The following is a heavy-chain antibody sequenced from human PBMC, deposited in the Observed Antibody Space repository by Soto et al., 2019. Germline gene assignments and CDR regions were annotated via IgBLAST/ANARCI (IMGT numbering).Heavy chain of an antibody. CDR2: IRSKAYGGTT. Sequence: SLRLSCTASGFTFGDYAMSWFRQAPGKGLEWVGFIRSKAYGGTTEYAASVKGRFTISRDDSKSIAYLQMNSLKTEDTAVYYCTSPNIIAARLRTSYYYGMDVWGQGTTVTVSS. D-gene: IGHD6-6*01. CDR3: TSPNIIAARLRTSYYYGMDV. CDR1: GFTFGDYA. V-gene: IGHV3-49*03. J-gene: IGHJ6*02.